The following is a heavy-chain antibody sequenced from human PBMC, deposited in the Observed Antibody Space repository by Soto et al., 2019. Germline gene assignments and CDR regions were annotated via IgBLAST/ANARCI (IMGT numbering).Heavy chain of an antibody. CDR1: GHTLTELS. V-gene: IGHV1-24*01. CDR2: FDPEDGET. CDR3: AAGGTRWLPSPFDY. J-gene: IGHJ4*02. D-gene: IGHD1-1*01. Sequence: QVQLLQSGAEVKKPGASVKVSCKVSGHTLTELSMHWVRQAPGRGLEWMGGFDPEDGETIFAQKFQGRVTMTEDTSTDSTYMELTSLRSEDTAVYYCAAGGTRWLPSPFDYWGQGTLVNISS.